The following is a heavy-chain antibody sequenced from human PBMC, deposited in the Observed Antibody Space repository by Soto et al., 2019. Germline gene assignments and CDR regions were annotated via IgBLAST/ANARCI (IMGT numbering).Heavy chain of an antibody. V-gene: IGHV1-8*01. D-gene: IGHD1-1*01. Sequence: QVQLVQSGAEVKKPGASVKVSCKASGNTFISYDINWVRQATGQGLEWMGWMNPNSGNAGYAQKFQGRVTMTRNTSISTAYMELSSLTSEDTAVYYCARDDYPYGMDVWGQGTTVTVSS. CDR1: GNTFISYD. CDR3: ARDDYPYGMDV. J-gene: IGHJ6*02. CDR2: MNPNSGNA.